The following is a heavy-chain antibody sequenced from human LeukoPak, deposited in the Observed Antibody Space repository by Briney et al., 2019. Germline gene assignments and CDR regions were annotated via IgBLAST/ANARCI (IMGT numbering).Heavy chain of an antibody. J-gene: IGHJ4*02. CDR1: GGSFSGYY. CDR2: INHSGST. CDR3: ARGGYFDY. Sequence: PSETLSLTCAVYGGSFSGYYWSWTRQPAGKGLEWIGEINHSGSTNYNPSLKSRVTISVDTSKNQFSLKLSSVTAADTAVYYCARGGYFDYWGQGTLVTVSS. V-gene: IGHV4-34*01.